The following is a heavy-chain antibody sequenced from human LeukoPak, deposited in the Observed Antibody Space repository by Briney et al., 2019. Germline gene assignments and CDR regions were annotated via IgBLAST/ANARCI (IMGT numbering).Heavy chain of an antibody. CDR1: GFTFSSYS. CDR2: ISSSSSYI. CDR3: AKPKYYDFWSGPPDY. V-gene: IGHV3-21*04. J-gene: IGHJ4*02. D-gene: IGHD3-3*01. Sequence: GGSLRLSCAASGFTFSSYSMNWVRQAPGKGLEWVSSISSSSSYIYYADSVKGRFTISRDNAKNSLYLQMYSLRAEDTAVYYCAKPKYYDFWSGPPDYWGQGTLVTVSS.